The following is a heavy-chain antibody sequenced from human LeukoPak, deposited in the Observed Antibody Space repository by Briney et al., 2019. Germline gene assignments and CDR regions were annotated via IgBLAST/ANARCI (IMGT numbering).Heavy chain of an antibody. CDR3: AREIVGAPPAD. CDR1: GFTFSSYW. D-gene: IGHD1-26*01. CDR2: IKQDGSEK. Sequence: GGSLRLSCAASGFTFSSYWMSWVRHALGKGLEWVANIKQDGSEKYYVDSVKGRFSISRDNAKNSLYLQMNSLRAEDTAVYYCAREIVGAPPADWGQGTLVTVSS. J-gene: IGHJ4*02. V-gene: IGHV3-7*01.